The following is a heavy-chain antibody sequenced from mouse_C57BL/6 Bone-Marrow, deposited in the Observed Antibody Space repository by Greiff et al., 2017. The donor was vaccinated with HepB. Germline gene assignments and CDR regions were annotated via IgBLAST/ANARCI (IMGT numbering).Heavy chain of an antibody. CDR3: ARPYDYAWFAY. Sequence: EVQLQESGGDLVKPGGSLKLSCAASGFTFSSYGMSWVRQTPDKRLEWVATISSGGSYTYYPDSVKGRFTISRDNAKNTLYLQMSSLKSEDTAMYYCARPYDYAWFAYWGQGTLVTVSA. CDR2: ISSGGSYT. D-gene: IGHD2-4*01. CDR1: GFTFSSYG. V-gene: IGHV5-6*01. J-gene: IGHJ3*01.